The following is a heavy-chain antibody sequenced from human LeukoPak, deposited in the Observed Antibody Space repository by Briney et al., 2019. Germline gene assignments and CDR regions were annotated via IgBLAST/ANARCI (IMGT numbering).Heavy chain of an antibody. D-gene: IGHD2-21*02. CDR3: ASLPCSGDCP. J-gene: IGHJ4*02. CDR1: GFTFTTFW. Sequence: GGSLRLSCATSGFTFTTFWMHWVRQAPGKGLAWVSVIYSGGGTYYADSVKGRFTISRDNSKNTLYLQMNSLRAEDTAVYYCASLPCSGDCPWGQGTLVTVSS. CDR2: IYSGGGT. V-gene: IGHV3-53*01.